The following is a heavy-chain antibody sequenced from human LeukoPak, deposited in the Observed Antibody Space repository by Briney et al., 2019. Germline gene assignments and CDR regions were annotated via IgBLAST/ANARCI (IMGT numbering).Heavy chain of an antibody. V-gene: IGHV1-69*13. CDR2: IIPIFGTA. Sequence: GASVKVSCKASGGTFSSYAISWVRQAPGQGLEWMGGIIPIFGTANYAQKFQGRVTITADESTSTAYMELSSLRSEDTAVYYCARADVESYYYYYYMDVWGKGTTVTVSS. D-gene: IGHD5-24*01. CDR3: ARADVESYYYYYYMDV. CDR1: GGTFSSYA. J-gene: IGHJ6*03.